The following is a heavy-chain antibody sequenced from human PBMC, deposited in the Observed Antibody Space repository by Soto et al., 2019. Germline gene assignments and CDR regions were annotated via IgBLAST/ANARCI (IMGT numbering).Heavy chain of an antibody. CDR3: ARHPPGYYYDSSGYPRLGGMDV. D-gene: IGHD3-22*01. CDR1: GGSISSYY. V-gene: IGHV4-59*08. CDR2: IFYSGGT. Sequence: PSETLSLTCTVSGGSISSYYWSWIRQPPGKGLEWIGYIFYSGGTNYNPSLKSRVTISVDTSKNQFSLKLSSVTAADTAVYYCARHPPGYYYDSSGYPRLGGMDVWGQGTTVTVSS. J-gene: IGHJ6*02.